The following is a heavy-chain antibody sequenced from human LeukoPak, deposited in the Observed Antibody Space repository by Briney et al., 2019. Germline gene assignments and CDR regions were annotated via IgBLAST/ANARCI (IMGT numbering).Heavy chain of an antibody. J-gene: IGHJ4*02. CDR1: GFTFSSYG. V-gene: IGHV3-23*01. CDR3: AHGTVYQLDY. CDR2: ISGSGGST. D-gene: IGHD2-2*01. Sequence: GGSLRLSCAASGFTFSSYGMSWVRQAPGKGLEWVSAISGSGGSTYYADSVKGRFTISRDNSKNTLYLQMNSLRAEDTAVYYCAHGTVYQLDYWGQGTLVTVSS.